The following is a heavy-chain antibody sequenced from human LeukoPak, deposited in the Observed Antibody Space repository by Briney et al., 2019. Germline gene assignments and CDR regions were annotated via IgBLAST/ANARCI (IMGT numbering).Heavy chain of an antibody. V-gene: IGHV3-64D*09. CDR3: VKETYSSSSNYFDY. J-gene: IGHJ4*02. D-gene: IGHD6-6*01. Sequence: GGSLRLSCSASGFTFSSFALHWVRQAPGKGLEFVSAISSNGVSTYYADSLKGRSTISRDNSKNTLYLQMSSLRTEDTAVYYCVKETYSSSSNYFDYWGQGTLVTVSS. CDR1: GFTFSSFA. CDR2: ISSNGVST.